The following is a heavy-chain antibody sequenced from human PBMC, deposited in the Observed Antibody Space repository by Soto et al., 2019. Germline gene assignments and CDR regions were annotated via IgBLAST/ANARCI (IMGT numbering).Heavy chain of an antibody. CDR3: VTSLRLVVPAHYGYYYMDA. J-gene: IGHJ6*03. CDR2: INAGNGNT. D-gene: IGHD2-2*01. Sequence: ASVKVSCKASGYTFPSYAMHWVRQAPGQRLEWMGWINAGNGNTKYSQKLQGRVTITRDTSASTAYMELSSLRSEDTAVYYCVTSLRLVVPAHYGYYYMDAWGKGTTVTVSS. V-gene: IGHV1-3*01. CDR1: GYTFPSYA.